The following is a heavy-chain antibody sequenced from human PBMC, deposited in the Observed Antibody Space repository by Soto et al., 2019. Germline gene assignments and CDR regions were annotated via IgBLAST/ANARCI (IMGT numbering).Heavy chain of an antibody. V-gene: IGHV1-24*01. CDR1: GYSLTELS. D-gene: IGHD6-13*01. J-gene: IGHJ5*02. CDR3: ARDKSSSPRNPNWFDP. CDR2: YDLEKDEK. Sequence: ASVKVSCKVSGYSLTELSIHWVRQAPGEGLEWMGGYDLEKDEKIYAQKFQGRVTMTEDSPADTPYMQLRSLRSEDTAVYYCARDKSSSPRNPNWFDPWGQGTLVTVSS.